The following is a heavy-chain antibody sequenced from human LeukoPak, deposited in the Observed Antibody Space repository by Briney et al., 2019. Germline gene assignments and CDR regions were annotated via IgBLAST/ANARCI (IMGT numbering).Heavy chain of an antibody. CDR3: TTSLSTLGSFDY. CDR2: ISGRSNAI. V-gene: IGHV3-11*04. D-gene: IGHD2/OR15-2a*01. CDR1: GFSFSDHY. Sequence: GGSLRLSCAASGFSFSDHYMSWIRQAPGRGLEWVSYISGRSNAIYYADSVKGRFTISRDNAKNSLYLQINSLRAEDTAVYYCTTSLSTLGSFDYWGQGTLVTVFS. J-gene: IGHJ4*02.